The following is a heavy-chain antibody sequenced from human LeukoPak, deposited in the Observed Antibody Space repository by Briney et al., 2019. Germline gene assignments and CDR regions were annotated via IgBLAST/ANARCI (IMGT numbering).Heavy chain of an antibody. CDR2: ISSSSSYI. V-gene: IGHV3-21*01. CDR1: GFAFSSYS. D-gene: IGHD3-22*01. CDR3: ARGDPYYDSSGYYGFDP. Sequence: GGSLRLSCAAPGFAFSSYSMNWVRQAPGKGLEWVSSISSSSSYIYYADSVKGRFTISRDNAKNSLYLQMNSLRAEDTAVYYCARGDPYYDSSGYYGFDPWGQGTLVTVSS. J-gene: IGHJ5*02.